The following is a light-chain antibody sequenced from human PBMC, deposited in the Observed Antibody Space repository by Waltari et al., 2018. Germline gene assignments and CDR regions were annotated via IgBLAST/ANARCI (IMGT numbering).Light chain of an antibody. CDR1: LGTFNL. CDR3: CSNNEGHAHV. J-gene: IGLJ1*01. CDR2: HSS. Sequence: QSALTQPPSVSGTPGQSVPITCTGPLGTFNLVSLYRQLPGPVPKLILYHSSERPSGTSVRFSGSRAGNTASLTISGLQSDDEADYYCCSNNEGHAHVFGTGTRVTVL. V-gene: IGLV2-23*01.